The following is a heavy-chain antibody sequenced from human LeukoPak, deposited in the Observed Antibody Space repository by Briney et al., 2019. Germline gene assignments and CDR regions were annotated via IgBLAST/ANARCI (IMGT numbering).Heavy chain of an antibody. CDR1: GFTFTTYA. CDR3: ARDIPYSSGWYGWFDP. Sequence: PGGSLRLSCAASGFTFTTYAMSWVRQAPGKGLEWVSVIYSGGSTYYADSVKGRFTISRDNSKNTLYLQMNSLRAEDTAVYYCARDIPYSSGWYGWFDPWGQGTLVTVSS. D-gene: IGHD6-19*01. V-gene: IGHV3-66*01. CDR2: IYSGGST. J-gene: IGHJ5*02.